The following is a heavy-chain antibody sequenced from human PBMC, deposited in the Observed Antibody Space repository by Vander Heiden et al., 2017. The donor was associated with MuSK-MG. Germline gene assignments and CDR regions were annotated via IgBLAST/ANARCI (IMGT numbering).Heavy chain of an antibody. CDR3: ARDRDKNYDFWSGYTVGYMDV. CDR2: INSDGSST. D-gene: IGHD3-3*01. J-gene: IGHJ6*03. CDR1: GFFFSSYW. V-gene: IGHV3-74*01. Sequence: VQVVESGGGLVQPGGSLSLPCEASGFFFSSYWMHWVRQAPGKGLVWVSRINSDGSSTNYADSVKGRFTISRDNAKNTLYLQMNSLRAEDTAVYYCARDRDKNYDFWSGYTVGYMDVWGKGTTVTVSS.